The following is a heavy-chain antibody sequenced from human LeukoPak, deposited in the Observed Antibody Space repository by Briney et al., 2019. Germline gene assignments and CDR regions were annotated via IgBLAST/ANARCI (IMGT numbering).Heavy chain of an antibody. D-gene: IGHD2-21*02. CDR2: ISAYNGNT. CDR1: GYTFTCYG. J-gene: IGHJ3*02. CDR3: ARDDIVVVTAGAFDI. V-gene: IGHV1-18*01. Sequence: ASVKVSCKASGYTFTCYGISWVRQAPGQGLEWMGWISAYNGNTNYAQKLQGRVTMTTDTSTSTAYMELRSLRSDDTAVYYCARDDIVVVTAGAFDIWGQGTMVTVSS.